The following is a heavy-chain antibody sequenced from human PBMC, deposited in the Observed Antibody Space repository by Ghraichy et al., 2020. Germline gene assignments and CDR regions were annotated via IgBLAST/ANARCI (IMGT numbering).Heavy chain of an antibody. CDR2: LGADGRNT. V-gene: IGHV3-23*01. CDR3: AKEGGRLGEGAFDV. Sequence: GSLRLSCAVSEFTFDGYPMTWVRQAPGKGLEWVSTLGADGRNTFYADSVKGRFTISRDKSKRTMYLQMNSLRADDTAVYYCAKEGGRLGEGAFDVWGQGTKVTVSS. CDR1: EFTFDGYP. D-gene: IGHD3-10*01. J-gene: IGHJ3*01.